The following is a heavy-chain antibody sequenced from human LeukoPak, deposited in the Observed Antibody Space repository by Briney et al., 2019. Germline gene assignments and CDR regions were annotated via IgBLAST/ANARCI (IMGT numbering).Heavy chain of an antibody. Sequence: SETLCLTCAVYGGSFSGYYWSWIRQPPGKGLEWIGEINHSGSTNYNPSLKSRVTISVDTSKNQFSLKLSSVTAADTAVYYCARGWRITISGVVRSREFDYWGQGTLVTVSS. V-gene: IGHV4-34*01. J-gene: IGHJ4*02. CDR3: ARGWRITISGVVRSREFDY. CDR1: GGSFSGYY. D-gene: IGHD3-3*01. CDR2: INHSGST.